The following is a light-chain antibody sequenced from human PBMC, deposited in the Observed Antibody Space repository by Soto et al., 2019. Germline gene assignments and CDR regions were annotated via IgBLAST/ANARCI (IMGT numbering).Light chain of an antibody. CDR2: AAS. V-gene: IGKV1-39*01. Sequence: DIQMTQSPSSLSASVGDRVTITCRASQSISIYLNWYQLKPGKAPQLLIYAASSLQSGVPSRFSGSGSGTEFTLTISSLQSEDFATYYCQQSYSIRTFGQGTKVDNK. CDR3: QQSYSIRT. J-gene: IGKJ1*01. CDR1: QSISIY.